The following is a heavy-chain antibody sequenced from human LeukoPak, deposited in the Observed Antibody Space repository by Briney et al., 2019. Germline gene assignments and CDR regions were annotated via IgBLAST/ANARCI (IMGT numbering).Heavy chain of an antibody. CDR3: VRDYSNFVQGD. CDR2: IYSGGET. V-gene: IGHV4-39*02. D-gene: IGHD4-11*01. CDR1: GDTITSSPNY. J-gene: IGHJ4*02. Sequence: SDSLSVTCTVSGDTITSSPNYWGWIRQSPGKGLEWIGSIYSGGETHYNPSLNSRVPIFLAPSKTQFSLTLISVTAPDTAVYYCVRDYSNFVQGDWGQGTLVTVSS.